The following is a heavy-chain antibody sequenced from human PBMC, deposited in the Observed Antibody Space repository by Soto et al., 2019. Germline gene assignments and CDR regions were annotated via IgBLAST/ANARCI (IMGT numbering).Heavy chain of an antibody. CDR3: AHVYGGYDNFDY. Sequence: QITLKESGPTLVKPTQTLTLTCTFSGFSLSTSGAGVGWIRQPPGKALEWLALIYWDDDKRYSPSLKSRLTITKETAKNQVVLTMTNMDPVDTATYYCAHVYGGYDNFDYWGQGTMVTVSS. CDR1: GFSLSTSGAG. CDR2: IYWDDDK. J-gene: IGHJ4*02. D-gene: IGHD5-12*01. V-gene: IGHV2-5*02.